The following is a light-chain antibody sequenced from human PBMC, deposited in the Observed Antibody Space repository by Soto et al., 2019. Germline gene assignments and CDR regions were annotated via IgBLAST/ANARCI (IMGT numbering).Light chain of an antibody. J-gene: IGLJ3*02. CDR3: AAWDDSLNGQV. V-gene: IGLV1-44*01. Sequence: QSVLTQPPSASGTPGQRLTISCSGSTANIGSNPVNWYQHLPGSAPKIVIYSNNQRPSGVPDRFSGSKSGTSASLAISGLQSEDEADYYCAAWDDSLNGQVFGGGTKVTVL. CDR1: TANIGSNP. CDR2: SNN.